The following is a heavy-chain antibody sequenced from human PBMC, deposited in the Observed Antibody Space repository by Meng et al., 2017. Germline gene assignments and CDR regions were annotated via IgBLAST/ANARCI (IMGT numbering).Heavy chain of an antibody. CDR1: GYTFTAYY. V-gene: IGHV1-2*06. D-gene: IGHD6-13*01. CDR2: IKPQSGDT. CDR3: VRDEDISAAGYLFGDY. J-gene: IGHJ4*01. Sequence: QVELVKSGVELKKPGASGRVSCKSFGYTFTAYYIHWVRQAPGQGLEWMGHIKPQSGDTLYAQKFQGRVSMTRDTSISTAYVELSGLTSDDTAIYYCVRDEDISAAGYLFGDYWGHGTLVTVSS.